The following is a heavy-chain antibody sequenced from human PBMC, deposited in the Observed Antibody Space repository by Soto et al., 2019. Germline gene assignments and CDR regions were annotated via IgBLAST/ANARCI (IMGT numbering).Heavy chain of an antibody. J-gene: IGHJ4*02. CDR1: GFTVSSNY. CDR3: ARDSPAFEHRFDY. V-gene: IGHV3-66*01. CDR2: IYSDGTT. Sequence: PGGSLRLSCTASGFTVSSNYMSWVRQAPGKGLEWVSVIYSDGTTYYADSVKGRFTISRDNSKNTLYLQMNTLGAEDTAVYYCARDSPAFEHRFDYWGQGTQVTVSS. D-gene: IGHD3-9*01.